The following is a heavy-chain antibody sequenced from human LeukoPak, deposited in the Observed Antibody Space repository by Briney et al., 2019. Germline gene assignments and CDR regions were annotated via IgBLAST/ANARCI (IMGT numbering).Heavy chain of an antibody. J-gene: IGHJ5*02. CDR1: GFTFSDYY. Sequence: GGSLRLSCEASGFTFSDYYMNWLCQAPGKGLEWVSYISSSSSYTNYADSVKGRFTISRDNAKNSLYLQMNSLRAEDTAVYYCAREVIAAAGTCWFDPWGQGTLVTVSS. CDR2: ISSSSSYT. CDR3: AREVIAAAGTCWFDP. D-gene: IGHD6-13*01. V-gene: IGHV3-11*05.